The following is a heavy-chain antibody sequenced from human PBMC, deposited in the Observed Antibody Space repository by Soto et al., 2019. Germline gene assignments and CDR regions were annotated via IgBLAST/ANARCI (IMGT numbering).Heavy chain of an antibody. D-gene: IGHD3-16*01. CDR2: ISGSGGST. CDR1: GFTFSSYA. J-gene: IGHJ6*02. CDR3: AKEALRGRRYYYYGMDV. V-gene: IGHV3-23*01. Sequence: EVQLLESGGGLVQPGGSLRLSCAASGFTFSSYAMSWVRQAPGKGLEWVSAISGSGGSTYYADSVKGRFTISRDNSKNTLYLQMNSLRAEDTAVYYCAKEALRGRRYYYYGMDVWGQGTTVTVSS.